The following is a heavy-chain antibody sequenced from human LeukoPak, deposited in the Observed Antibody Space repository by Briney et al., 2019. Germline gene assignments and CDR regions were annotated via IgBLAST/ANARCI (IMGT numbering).Heavy chain of an antibody. CDR3: TGEFDP. J-gene: IGHJ5*01. V-gene: IGHV3-15*01. CDR1: AFTFTNAW. D-gene: IGHD1-26*01. CDR2: IKTKNEGGTT. Sequence: PRGSLRLPCAASAFTFTNAWMSWVRQAPGKGLEWVGRIKTKNEGGTTDYAAPVKGRFTVSRDDSKKMLYLQMNSLKTEDTAVYYCTGEFDPWGQGTL.